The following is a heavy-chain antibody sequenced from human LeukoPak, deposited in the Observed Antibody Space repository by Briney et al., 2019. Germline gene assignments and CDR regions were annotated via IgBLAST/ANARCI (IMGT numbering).Heavy chain of an antibody. D-gene: IGHD2-15*01. CDR2: IGGSSSSV. CDR1: GFTFSSYT. Sequence: GGSLRRSFSASGFTFSSYTMNWVRHAPGKGLEWGSAIGGSSSSVYYAYSVKGRFTIATDNAKNSLELQMKSLSAEDKAVYYCARDLGYCSGGSCYWGQGTLVTVSS. V-gene: IGHV3-21*06. CDR3: ARDLGYCSGGSCY. J-gene: IGHJ4*02.